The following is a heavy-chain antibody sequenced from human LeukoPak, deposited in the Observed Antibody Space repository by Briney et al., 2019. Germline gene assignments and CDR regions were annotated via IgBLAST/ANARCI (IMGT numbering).Heavy chain of an antibody. CDR2: IIPIFGTA. Sequence: SVKVSCKASGGTFSSYAISWVRQAPGQGLEWMGRIIPIFGTANCAQKFQGRVTITTHESTSTAYMELSSLRSEDTAVYYCASRSFSGGSGSYNIRDYWGQGTLVTVSS. V-gene: IGHV1-69*05. D-gene: IGHD3-10*01. CDR1: GGTFSSYA. J-gene: IGHJ4*02. CDR3: ASRSFSGGSGSYNIRDY.